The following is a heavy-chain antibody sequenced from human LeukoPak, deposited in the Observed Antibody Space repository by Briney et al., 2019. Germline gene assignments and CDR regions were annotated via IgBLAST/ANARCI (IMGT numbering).Heavy chain of an antibody. D-gene: IGHD2-15*01. CDR3: ANSGLNRFEY. V-gene: IGHV3-23*01. Sequence: PGGSLRLSCAASGFTFSSFAMSWVRQAPGKGREWVSSISGSGGSTYYADSAKGRFSISRDNSKNTLYLQVNSLRADDTAVYYCANSGLNRFEYWGQGALVTVSS. CDR1: GFTFSSFA. J-gene: IGHJ4*02. CDR2: ISGSGGST.